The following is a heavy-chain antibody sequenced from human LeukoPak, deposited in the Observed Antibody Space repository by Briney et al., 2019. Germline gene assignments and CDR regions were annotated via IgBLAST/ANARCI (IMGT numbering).Heavy chain of an antibody. CDR1: GYTFTSYD. Sequence: ASVKVSCKASGYTFTSYDINWVRQATGQGLEWMGWMNPNSGNTGYAQKFQGRVTITRNTSISTAYMELSSLRSEDTAVYYCARGPPVIVVVPAARGAFDIWGQGTMVTVSS. V-gene: IGHV1-8*03. CDR2: MNPNSGNT. D-gene: IGHD2-2*01. J-gene: IGHJ3*02. CDR3: ARGPPVIVVVPAARGAFDI.